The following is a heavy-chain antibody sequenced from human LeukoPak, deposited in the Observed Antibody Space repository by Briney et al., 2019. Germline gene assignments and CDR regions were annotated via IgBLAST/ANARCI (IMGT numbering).Heavy chain of an antibody. CDR1: GGSISSSSYY. CDR2: IYCSGST. V-gene: IGHV4-39*07. J-gene: IGHJ6*03. D-gene: IGHD2-2*02. Sequence: SETLSLTCTVSGGSISSSSYYWGWIRQPPGKGLEWIGSIYCSGSTYYNPSLKSRVTISVDTSKNQFSLKLSSVTAADTAVYYCARVGCSSTSCYTSYYYYYMDVWGKGTTVTVSS. CDR3: ARVGCSSTSCYTSYYYYYMDV.